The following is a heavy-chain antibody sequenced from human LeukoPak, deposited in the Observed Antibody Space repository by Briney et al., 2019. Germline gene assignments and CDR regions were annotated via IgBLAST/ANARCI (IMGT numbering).Heavy chain of an antibody. CDR2: ISSSSTI. D-gene: IGHD6-6*01. V-gene: IGHV3-48*02. CDR1: GFTFSSYS. Sequence: GGSLRLSCAASGFTFSSYSMNWVRQAPGKGLEWVSYISSSSTIYYADSVKGRFTISRDNAKNSLYLQMNSLRDEDTAVYYCASRYGSSSGGYYGMDVWGQGTAVTVSS. CDR3: ASRYGSSSGGYYGMDV. J-gene: IGHJ6*02.